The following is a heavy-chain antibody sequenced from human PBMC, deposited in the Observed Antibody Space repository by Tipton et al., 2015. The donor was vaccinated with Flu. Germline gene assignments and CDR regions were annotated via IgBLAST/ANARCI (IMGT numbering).Heavy chain of an antibody. CDR2: IYYSGST. Sequence: TLSLTCTVSGGSISSSSYYWGWLRQPPGKGLEWIGSIYYSGSTYYNPSLKSRVTISVDTSKNQFSLKLSSVTAADTAVYYCAREVGAEFDYWGQGTLVTVSS. CDR1: GGSISSSSYY. D-gene: IGHD1-26*01. J-gene: IGHJ4*02. CDR3: AREVGAEFDY. V-gene: IGHV4-39*07.